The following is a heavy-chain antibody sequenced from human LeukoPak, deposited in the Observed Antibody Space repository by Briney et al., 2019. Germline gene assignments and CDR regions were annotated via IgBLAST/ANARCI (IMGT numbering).Heavy chain of an antibody. D-gene: IGHD5-18*01. V-gene: IGHV3-21*01. CDR1: GFTFSSYS. CDR3: ARHLSGITGYTYGRGIDY. Sequence: GGSLRLSCAASGFTFSSYSMNWVRQAPGKGLEWVSSISSSSSYIYYADSVKGRFTISRDNAKKPLYLQMNSLRAEDTAVYYCARHLSGITGYTYGRGIDYWGQGTPVTVSS. J-gene: IGHJ4*02. CDR2: ISSSSSYI.